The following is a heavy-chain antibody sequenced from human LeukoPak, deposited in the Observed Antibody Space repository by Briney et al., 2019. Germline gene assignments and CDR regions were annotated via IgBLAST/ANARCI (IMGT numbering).Heavy chain of an antibody. J-gene: IGHJ4*02. V-gene: IGHV3-53*05. CDR2: IYSGGST. Sequence: GGSLRLSCAASGFTVSSNYMSWVRQAPGKGLEWVSVIYSGGSTYYADSVKGRFTISRDNSKNTLYLQMNSLRAEDTAVYYCARDMATGDFWSGYPSHFDYWGQGTLVTVSS. CDR3: ARDMATGDFWSGYPSHFDY. CDR1: GFTVSSNY. D-gene: IGHD3-3*01.